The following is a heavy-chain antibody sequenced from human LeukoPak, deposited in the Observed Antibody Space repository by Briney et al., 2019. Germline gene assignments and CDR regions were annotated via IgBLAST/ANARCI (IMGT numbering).Heavy chain of an antibody. CDR2: IYYSGST. CDR3: ARGSRGYYFDY. Sequence: KASAPLPPTSTVSGGSINCYYWSWIRQPPAKGLEWIGYIYYSGSTNYNPSLKSRVTISVDTSKNQFSLKLSSVTAADTAVYYCARGSRGYYFDYWGQGTLVTVSS. J-gene: IGHJ4*02. V-gene: IGHV4-59*01. CDR1: GGSINCYY.